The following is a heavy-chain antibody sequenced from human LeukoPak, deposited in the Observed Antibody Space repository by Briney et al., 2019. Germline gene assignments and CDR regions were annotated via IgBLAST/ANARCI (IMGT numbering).Heavy chain of an antibody. CDR2: TTNRPNAHTT. J-gene: IGHJ4*02. CDR3: GRDTSTAIDY. CDR1: GFTFTNHY. Sequence: GGSLRLSCAAPGFTFTNHYMDWVRQAPGMGLEWIARTTNRPNAHTTSYAASVRGRFTVSRDDSNNLLHLQMSSLKSDDTAVYYCGRDTSTAIDYWGRGTLVTVSS. D-gene: IGHD5-18*01. V-gene: IGHV3-72*01.